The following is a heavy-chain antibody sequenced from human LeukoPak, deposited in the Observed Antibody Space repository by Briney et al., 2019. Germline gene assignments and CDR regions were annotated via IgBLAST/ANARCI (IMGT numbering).Heavy chain of an antibody. CDR3: ARIRDGYNDAYDI. J-gene: IGHJ3*02. CDR1: GYTFTGYY. V-gene: IGHV1-46*01. Sequence: ASVKVSCKASGYTFTGYYIHWVRQAPGQGLEWMGLINPGGDNTDYAQNFQGRVTMTRDTSTSTVYMGLSSLRSEDTAVYYCARIRDGYNDAYDIWGRGTMVTVSS. CDR2: INPGGDNT. D-gene: IGHD5-24*01.